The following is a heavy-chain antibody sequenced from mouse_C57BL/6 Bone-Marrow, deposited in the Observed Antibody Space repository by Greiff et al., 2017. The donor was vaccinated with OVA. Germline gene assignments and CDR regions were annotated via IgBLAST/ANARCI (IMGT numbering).Heavy chain of an antibody. CDR2: IYPRSGNT. Sequence: VQLQQSGAELARPGASVKLSCKASGYTFTSYGISWVKQRTGQGLEWIGEIYPRSGNTYYNEKFKGKATLTADKSSSTAYMELRILTSEDSAFYFCARPPYYGSSYEYYYAMDYWGQGTSVTVSS. D-gene: IGHD1-1*01. J-gene: IGHJ4*01. CDR3: ARPPYYGSSYEYYYAMDY. CDR1: GYTFTSYG. V-gene: IGHV1-81*01.